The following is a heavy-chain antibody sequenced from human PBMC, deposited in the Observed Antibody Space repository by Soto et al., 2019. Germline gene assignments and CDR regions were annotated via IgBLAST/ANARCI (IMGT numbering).Heavy chain of an antibody. CDR3: ASIFLFPDF. CDR1: GFSFSDYY. Sequence: QVQLVESGGGLVKPGGSLRLSCAASGFSFSDYYMSWFRHAPGKGLEWVSYIDSGGTTTYYADSVKGRFTISRDNAENSVHLQMNSLSVEDTAVYYCASIFLFPDFWGQGTLVTVSS. J-gene: IGHJ4*02. V-gene: IGHV3-11*01. CDR2: IDSGGTTT.